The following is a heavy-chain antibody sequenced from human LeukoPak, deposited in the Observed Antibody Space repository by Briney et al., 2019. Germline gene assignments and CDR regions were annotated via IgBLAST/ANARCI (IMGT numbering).Heavy chain of an antibody. J-gene: IGHJ4*02. Sequence: PGGSLRLSCAASGFTFSTFAMSWVRQAQGKGLEWVSYISSGSSTIYYADSVKGRFTISRDSANSLHLQMNSLRDEDTAVYYCARDRGVTTRPRGYFDFWGQGTLVTVSS. V-gene: IGHV3-48*02. CDR3: ARDRGVTTRPRGYFDF. CDR1: GFTFSTFA. D-gene: IGHD1-1*01. CDR2: ISSGSSTI.